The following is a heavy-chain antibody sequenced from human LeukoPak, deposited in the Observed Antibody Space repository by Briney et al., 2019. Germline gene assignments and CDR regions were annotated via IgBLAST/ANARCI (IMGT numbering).Heavy chain of an antibody. V-gene: IGHV3-23*01. D-gene: IGHD1-26*01. CDR1: GFTFRDYA. CDR2: ISKSGDWT. Sequence: VASLRLSCGASGFTFRDYAMSWVRQAPGKALEWVSTISKSGDWTYYADSVKGRFTVSRDNSKNTLYVQMSSLRAGDTAVYYCAKMSGWELENYFFDYWGQGTLVTVSS. CDR3: AKMSGWELENYFFDY. J-gene: IGHJ4*02.